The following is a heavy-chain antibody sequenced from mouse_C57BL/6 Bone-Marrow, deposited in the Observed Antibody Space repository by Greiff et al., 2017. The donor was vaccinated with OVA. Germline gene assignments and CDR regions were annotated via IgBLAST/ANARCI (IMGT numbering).Heavy chain of an antibody. J-gene: IGHJ3*01. CDR1: GFNIKDDY. CDR3: TTTPDSSGWFAY. Sequence: VQLQQSGAELVRPGASVKLSCTASGFNIKDDYMHWVKQRPEQGLAWIGWIDPENGDTEYASKFQGKATITADTSSNTAYLQLSSLTSEDTAVYYCTTTPDSSGWFAYWGQGTLVTVSA. D-gene: IGHD3-2*02. V-gene: IGHV14-4*01. CDR2: IDPENGDT.